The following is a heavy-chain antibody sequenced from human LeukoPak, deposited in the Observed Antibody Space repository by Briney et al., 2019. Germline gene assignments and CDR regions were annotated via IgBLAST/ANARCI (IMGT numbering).Heavy chain of an antibody. CDR3: ARGRTDYYGSGSYWPLFDY. CDR1: GGTFSSYA. V-gene: IGHV1-69*13. J-gene: IGHJ4*02. Sequence: SVKVSCKASGGTFSSYAISWVRQAPGQGLEWMGGIIPIFGTANYTQKFQGRVTITADESTSTAYMELSSLRSENTAVYYCARGRTDYYGSGSYWPLFDYWGQGTLVTVSS. D-gene: IGHD3-10*01. CDR2: IIPIFGTA.